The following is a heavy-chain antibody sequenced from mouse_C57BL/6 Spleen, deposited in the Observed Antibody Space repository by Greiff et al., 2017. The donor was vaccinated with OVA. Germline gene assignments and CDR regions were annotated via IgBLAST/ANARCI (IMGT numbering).Heavy chain of an antibody. Sequence: QVTLKVSGPELVKPGASVKISCKASGYAFSSSWMNWVKQRPGKGLEWIGRIYPGDGDTNYNGKFKGKATLTADKSSSTAYMQLSSLTSEDSAVYFCARMIYYAMDYWGQGTSVTVSS. CDR1: GYAFSSSW. D-gene: IGHD2-3*01. V-gene: IGHV1-82*01. CDR3: ARMIYYAMDY. CDR2: IYPGDGDT. J-gene: IGHJ4*01.